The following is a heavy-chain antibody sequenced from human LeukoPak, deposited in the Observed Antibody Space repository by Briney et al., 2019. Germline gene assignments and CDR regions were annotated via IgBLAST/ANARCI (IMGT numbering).Heavy chain of an antibody. V-gene: IGHV1-69*13. CDR1: GGTFSSYA. J-gene: IGHJ6*03. D-gene: IGHD3-3*01. CDR2: IIPIFCTA. Sequence: SVKVSLKASGGTFSSYAISWVRQAPRQGLEWMGGIIPIFCTANYAQKFHARVTITADESTSTAYMELSSLRSEYTAVYYCAREDPTPTLDTIFRDYCYYYMDVWGKGTTVTVSS. CDR3: AREDPTPTLDTIFRDYCYYYMDV.